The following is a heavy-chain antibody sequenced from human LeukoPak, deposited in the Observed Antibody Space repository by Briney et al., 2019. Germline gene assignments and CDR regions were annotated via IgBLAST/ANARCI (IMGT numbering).Heavy chain of an antibody. J-gene: IGHJ5*02. V-gene: IGHV4-34*01. CDR3: ARGVRGYCSSTSCRRGKNWFDP. Sequence: GSLRLSCAASGFTFSSYAMSWVRQPPGKGLEWIGEINHSGSTNYNPSLKSRVTISVDTSKNQFSLKLSSVTAADTAVYYCARGVRGYCSSTSCRRGKNWFDPWGQGTLVTVSS. CDR1: GFTFSSYA. D-gene: IGHD2-2*01. CDR2: INHSGST.